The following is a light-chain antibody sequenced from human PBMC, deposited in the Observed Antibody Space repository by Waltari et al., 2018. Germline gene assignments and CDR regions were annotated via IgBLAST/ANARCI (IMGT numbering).Light chain of an antibody. Sequence: DIVMTQTPLSSPVTLGQPASISCRSSQSLVHDNGNTYLNCYQKMPGQPPRLLIYQMSKRFSGVPDRFSGSGSGTEFTLKISRVEPEDVGVYYCMQATRFPRSFGQGTKVEIK. CDR1: QSLVHDNGNTY. CDR2: QMS. J-gene: IGKJ1*01. CDR3: MQATRFPRS. V-gene: IGKV2-24*01.